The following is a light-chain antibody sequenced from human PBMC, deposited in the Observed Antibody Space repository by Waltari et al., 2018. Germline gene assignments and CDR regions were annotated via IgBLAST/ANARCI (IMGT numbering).Light chain of an antibody. CDR3: QSFDTSLSGGVV. J-gene: IGLJ2*01. V-gene: IGLV1-40*01. Sequence: QSVLTQPPSVSGAPGQRVTISCTGSSTNIGAGHDVHWYQDFPGAAPKLLIYGSNNRPSGVPDRFSGSRSGTSASLAITGLQAEDEAHYYCQSFDTSLSGGVVFGGGTKVTVL. CDR1: STNIGAGHD. CDR2: GSN.